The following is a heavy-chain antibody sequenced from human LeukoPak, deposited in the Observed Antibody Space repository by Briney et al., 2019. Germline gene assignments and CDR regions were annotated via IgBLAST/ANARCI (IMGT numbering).Heavy chain of an antibody. J-gene: IGHJ6*02. CDR2: IYPGDSDT. V-gene: IGHV5-51*01. CDR3: ARQTDVVVVPAATYYYYGMDV. D-gene: IGHD2-2*01. Sequence: GESLKISCKGSGYSFTSYWIGWVRQMPGKGLEWMGIIYPGDSDTRYSPSFQGQATISADKSISTAYLQWSSLKASDTAMYYCARQTDVVVVPAATYYYYGMDVWGQGTTVTVSS. CDR1: GYSFTSYW.